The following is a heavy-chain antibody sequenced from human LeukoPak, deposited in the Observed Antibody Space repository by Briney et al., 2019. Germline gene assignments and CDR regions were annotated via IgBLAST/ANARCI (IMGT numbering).Heavy chain of an antibody. CDR1: GYTFTSYY. Sequence: GASVKASCKASGYTFTSYYIHWVRLSPGQGLEWMGWISADNGNTNYAQKFQGRVTMTTDTFTSTAYMELRSLRSDDTAVYYCVSMITFGGVSYWGQGTLVIVSS. V-gene: IGHV1-18*04. J-gene: IGHJ4*02. CDR2: ISADNGNT. D-gene: IGHD3-16*01. CDR3: VSMITFGGVSY.